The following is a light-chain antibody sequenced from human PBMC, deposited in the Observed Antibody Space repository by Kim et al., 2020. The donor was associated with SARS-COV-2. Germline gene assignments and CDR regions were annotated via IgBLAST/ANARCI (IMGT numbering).Light chain of an antibody. J-gene: IGLJ3*02. CDR2: DVS. Sequence: LVTIPKRETSSDIGTYNYVSWYQQYPGKAPKLIIYDVSRRPSGVSTRFSGSKSGNTASLTISGLQAEDEADYYCSSYIRSSSFGFGGGTQLTVL. CDR1: SSDIGTYNY. V-gene: IGLV2-14*04. CDR3: SSYIRSSSFG.